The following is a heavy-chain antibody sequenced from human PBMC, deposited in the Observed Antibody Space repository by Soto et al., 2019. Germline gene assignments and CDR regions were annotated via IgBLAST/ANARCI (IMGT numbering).Heavy chain of an antibody. CDR1: GGSVSSGSYY. J-gene: IGHJ6*02. CDR3: ARGLYSSSSETVYYCYGMDV. Sequence: PSETLSLTCTVSGGSVSSGSYYWSWIRQPPGKGLEWIGYIYYSGSTNYNPSLKSRVTISVDTSKNQFSLKLSSVTAADTAVYYCARGLYSSSSETVYYCYGMDVWGQGTTVTVSS. D-gene: IGHD6-6*01. V-gene: IGHV4-61*01. CDR2: IYYSGST.